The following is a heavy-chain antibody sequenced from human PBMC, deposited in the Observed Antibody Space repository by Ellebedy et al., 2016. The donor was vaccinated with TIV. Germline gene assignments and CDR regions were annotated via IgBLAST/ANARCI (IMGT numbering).Heavy chain of an antibody. J-gene: IGHJ4*02. CDR3: ARINWNKFDY. V-gene: IGHV3-7*03. CDR2: IKQDGSEQ. Sequence: GESLKISCAASGFSFSSNWMSWVRQAPGKGLEWVANIKQDGSEQYYVDSVKGRFTISIDNAKNSLYLQMNSLRAEETAVYYCARINWNKFDYWGQGTLVTVSS. CDR1: GFSFSSNW. D-gene: IGHD1/OR15-1a*01.